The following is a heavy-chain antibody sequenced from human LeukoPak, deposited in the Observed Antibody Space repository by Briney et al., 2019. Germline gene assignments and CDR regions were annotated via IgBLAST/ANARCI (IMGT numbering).Heavy chain of an antibody. CDR3: ARGDWYYYYYYMDV. CDR1: GDSIISSNW. V-gene: IGHV4-4*02. D-gene: IGHD3/OR15-3a*01. CDR2: IYHSGST. Sequence: PSETLSLTCAVSGDSIISSNWWSWVRQPPGKGLEWIGEIYHSGSTNYNPSLKSRVTISVDKSKNQFSLKLSSVTAADTAVYYCARGDWYYYYYYMDVWGKGTTVTISS. J-gene: IGHJ6*03.